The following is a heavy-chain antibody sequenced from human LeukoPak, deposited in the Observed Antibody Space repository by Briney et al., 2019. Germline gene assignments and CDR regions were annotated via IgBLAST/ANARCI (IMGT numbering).Heavy chain of an antibody. CDR1: GFTFSSAW. V-gene: IGHV3-15*01. D-gene: IGHD5-24*01. CDR3: ATEYHGAFNY. CDR2: IKSKTDGGTT. Sequence: PGGSLRLSCAGSGFTFSSAWMSWVRQAPGKGLEWVGRIKSKTDGGTTYYAAPVKGRFTLSRDDSRNTLYLQMSNLKSEDTAVYYCATEYHGAFNYWGQGSLVTVSS. J-gene: IGHJ4*02.